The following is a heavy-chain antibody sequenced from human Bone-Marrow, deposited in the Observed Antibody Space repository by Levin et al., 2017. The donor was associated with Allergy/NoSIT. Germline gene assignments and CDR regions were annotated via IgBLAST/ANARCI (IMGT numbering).Heavy chain of an antibody. CDR3: ASRNWNDVVNH. CDR1: GFMFRNFS. Sequence: GESLKISCAASGFMFRNFSMHWVRQAPGKGLEWLTVISYDGTHKYYADSVKGRFTISRDNSKNTVSLRMNSLRAEDTAVYYCASRNWNDVVNHWGQGTLVTVSS. V-gene: IGHV3-30*04. D-gene: IGHD1-1*01. J-gene: IGHJ5*02. CDR2: ISYDGTHK.